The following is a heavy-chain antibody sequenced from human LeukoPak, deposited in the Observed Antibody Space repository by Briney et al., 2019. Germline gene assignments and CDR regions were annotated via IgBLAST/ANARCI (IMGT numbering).Heavy chain of an antibody. CDR3: ARCMSELDYGDYAYYYHMDV. V-gene: IGHV4-61*09. Sequence: SETLSLTRTVSRDSLTSGSRYRGWIRQPAGKGLEWIGHFYSSARTTYNPSLESRVTISGDTAKNQFSMKLDSVTAADTAVYFCARCMSELDYGDYAYYYHMDVWGKGTTVTVSS. CDR1: RDSLTSGSRY. CDR2: FYSSART. D-gene: IGHD4-17*01. J-gene: IGHJ6*04.